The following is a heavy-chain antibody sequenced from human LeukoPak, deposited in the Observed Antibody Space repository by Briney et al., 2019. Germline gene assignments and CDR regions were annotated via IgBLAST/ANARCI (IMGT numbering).Heavy chain of an antibody. V-gene: IGHV3-21*01. D-gene: IGHD3-3*01. CDR3: ARRLPIFGVDLY. Sequence: GGSLRLSCAASGFTFSSYSMNWVRQAPGKGLEWVSSISSSSSYIYYADSVKGRFTISRDNAKNSPYLQMNSLRAEDTAVYYCARRLPIFGVDLYWGQGTLVTVSS. CDR1: GFTFSSYS. CDR2: ISSSSSYI. J-gene: IGHJ4*02.